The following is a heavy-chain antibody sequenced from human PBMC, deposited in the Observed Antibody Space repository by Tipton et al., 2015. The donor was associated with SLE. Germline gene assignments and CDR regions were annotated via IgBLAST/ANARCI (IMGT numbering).Heavy chain of an antibody. CDR3: ARDGSGYSVY. CDR2: INHSGST. CDR1: GGSFSGYY. Sequence: TLSLTCAVYGGSFSGYYWTWIRQSPGKGLEWIGEINHSGSTGYNPSLKSRVTISGETSKNQFSLKLRSVTAADTAVYYCARDGSGYSVYWGQGALVTVSP. V-gene: IGHV4-34*01. D-gene: IGHD3-22*01. J-gene: IGHJ4*02.